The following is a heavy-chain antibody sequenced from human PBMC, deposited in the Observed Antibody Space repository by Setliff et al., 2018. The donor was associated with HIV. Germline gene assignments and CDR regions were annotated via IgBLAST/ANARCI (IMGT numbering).Heavy chain of an antibody. V-gene: IGHV1-69*05. CDR1: GYTFTNFY. D-gene: IGHD3-3*01. Sequence: ASVKVSCKASGYTFTNFYMHWVRQAPGQGLEWMGGIIPIFGTANYAQKFQGRVTITTDESTSTAYMELSSLRSEDTAVYYCARDLYTYYNFWSGYGEDYYYYMDVWGKGTTVTVSS. J-gene: IGHJ6*03. CDR3: ARDLYTYYNFWSGYGEDYYYYMDV. CDR2: IIPIFGTA.